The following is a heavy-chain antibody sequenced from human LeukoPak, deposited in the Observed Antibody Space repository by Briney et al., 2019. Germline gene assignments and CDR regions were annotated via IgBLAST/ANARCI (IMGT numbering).Heavy chain of an antibody. Sequence: PSPTLSLPCAISGDSVSSNSAAWHWIRQSPSRGLGWLGRKYYRSKWYNDYAVSVKSRITINPDTSKNQFSLQLNSVTPEDTAVYYCARDRVQWLVPYYFDYWGQGTLVTVSS. V-gene: IGHV6-1*01. J-gene: IGHJ4*02. D-gene: IGHD6-19*01. CDR2: KYYRSKWYN. CDR1: GDSVSSNSAA. CDR3: ARDRVQWLVPYYFDY.